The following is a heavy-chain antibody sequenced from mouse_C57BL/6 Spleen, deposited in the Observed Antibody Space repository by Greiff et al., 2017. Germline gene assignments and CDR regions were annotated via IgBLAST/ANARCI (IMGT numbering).Heavy chain of an antibody. CDR1: GFSFNTYA. J-gene: IGHJ3*01. D-gene: IGHD2-4*01. CDR2: IRSKSNNYAT. CDR3: VSFYDYGG. Sequence: DAGGGLVQPKGSLKLSCAASGFSFNTYAMNWVRQAPGKGLEWVARIRSKSNNYATYYADSVKDRFTISRDDSESMLYLQMNNLKTEDTAMYYCVSFYDYGGWGQGTLVTVSA. V-gene: IGHV10-1*01.